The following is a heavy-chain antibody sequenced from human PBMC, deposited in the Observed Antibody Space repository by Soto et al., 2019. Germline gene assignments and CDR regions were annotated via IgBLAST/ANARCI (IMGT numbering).Heavy chain of an antibody. D-gene: IGHD2-15*01. J-gene: IGHJ4*02. V-gene: IGHV1-2*02. CDR1: AYNSNGYY. CDR3: ARGFLYCSDGACYVDY. CDR2: IVPNSGGT. Sequence: XSVKVSCKASAYNSNGYYLHWLRQAPGQGLEWMGWIVPNSGGTYSAQKFQGRLTLTRDSSISTTYLELSSLTSDDTAVYYCARGFLYCSDGACYVDYSGQGTLVTVSS.